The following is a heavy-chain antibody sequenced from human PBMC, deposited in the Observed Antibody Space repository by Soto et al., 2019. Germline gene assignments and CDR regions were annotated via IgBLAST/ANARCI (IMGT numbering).Heavy chain of an antibody. CDR1: GGTFSSYA. CDR2: IIPIFGTT. D-gene: IGHD3-3*01. J-gene: IGHJ4*02. CDR3: ARGLSGYFRNDH. V-gene: IGHV1-69*13. Sequence: SVKVSCKAAGGTFSSYAISWVRQATGQGLEWMGGIIPIFGTTNYAQKFQGRVTITADESTSTVYMELSSLRSDDTAVYYCARGLSGYFRNDHWGQGILVTVSS.